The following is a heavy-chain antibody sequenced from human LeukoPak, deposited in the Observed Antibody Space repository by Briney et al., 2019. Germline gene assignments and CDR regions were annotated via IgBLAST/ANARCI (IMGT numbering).Heavy chain of an antibody. CDR1: GYTFTGYY. CDR2: INPNSGAT. Sequence: ASVKVSCKASGYTFTGYYIHWVRQAPGQGLEWMGWINPNSGATNYAQKFQGRVTMTRDTSISTAYMELSRLRSDDTAVYYCAREPIVGATGGYNWFDPWGQGTLVTVSS. J-gene: IGHJ5*02. D-gene: IGHD1-26*01. CDR3: AREPIVGATGGYNWFDP. V-gene: IGHV1-2*02.